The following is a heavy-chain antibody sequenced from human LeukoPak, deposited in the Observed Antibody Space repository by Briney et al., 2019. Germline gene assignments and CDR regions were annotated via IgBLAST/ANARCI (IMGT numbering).Heavy chain of an antibody. D-gene: IGHD2-2*01. J-gene: IGHJ4*02. CDR1: GFTFSSYG. Sequence: GGSLRLSCAASGFTFSSYGMHWVRQAPGKGLEWVAFIRYDGSNKYYADSVKGRFTISRDNSKNTLYLQMNSLKTEDTAVYYCTTPHEYPFDYWGQGTLVTVSS. V-gene: IGHV3-30*02. CDR3: TTPHEYPFDY. CDR2: IRYDGSNK.